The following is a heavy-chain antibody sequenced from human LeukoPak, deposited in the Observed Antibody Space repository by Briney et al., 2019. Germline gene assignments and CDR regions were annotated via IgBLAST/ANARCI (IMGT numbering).Heavy chain of an antibody. V-gene: IGHV3-48*01. J-gene: IGHJ2*01. Sequence: GGSLRLSCAASGFTFSSYGMHWVRQAPGRGLEWVSYISSSSSTIYHADSVKGRFTISRDNAKNSLYLQMNSLRAEDTAVYYCAGSNPYWYFDLWGRGTLVTVSS. CDR2: ISSSSSTI. CDR3: AGSNPYWYFDL. D-gene: IGHD4-23*01. CDR1: GFTFSSYG.